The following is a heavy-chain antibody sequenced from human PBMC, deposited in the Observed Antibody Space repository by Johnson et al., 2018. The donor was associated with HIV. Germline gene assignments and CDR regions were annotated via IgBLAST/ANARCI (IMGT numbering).Heavy chain of an antibody. CDR1: GFTFSSYE. J-gene: IGHJ3*02. Sequence: EVQLVESGGGLVQRGGSLRLSCAASGFTFSSYEMNWVRQAPGKGLEWVSYISSSGSTIYYADSVKGRFTISRDNAKNSLYLQMNSLRAEDTAVYYCARVRFTSSFLDAFDIWGQGTMVTVSS. CDR3: ARVRFTSSFLDAFDI. CDR2: ISSSGSTI. V-gene: IGHV3-48*03. D-gene: IGHD6-13*01.